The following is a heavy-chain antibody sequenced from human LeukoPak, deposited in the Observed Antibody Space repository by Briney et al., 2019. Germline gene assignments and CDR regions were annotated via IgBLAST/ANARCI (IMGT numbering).Heavy chain of an antibody. CDR3: AELGITMIGGV. D-gene: IGHD3-10*02. CDR2: INSDGSST. CDR1: GFTFSSYW. V-gene: IGHV3-74*01. J-gene: IGHJ6*04. Sequence: GGSLRLSCAASGFTFSSYWMHWIRQAPGKGLVWVSRINSDGSSTSYADSVKGRFTISRDNAKNSLYLQMNSLRAEDTAVYYCAELGITMIGGVWGKGTTVTISS.